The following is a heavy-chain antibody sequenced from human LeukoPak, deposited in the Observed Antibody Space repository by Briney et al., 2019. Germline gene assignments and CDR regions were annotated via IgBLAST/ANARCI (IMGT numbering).Heavy chain of an antibody. V-gene: IGHV4-31*03. CDR1: GGSISSGGYY. J-gene: IGHJ4*02. CDR3: ARAYWGGYYRFFDY. CDR2: IYYSGST. D-gene: IGHD3-3*01. Sequence: PSETLSLTCTVSGGSISSGGYYWSWIRQHPGKGLEWIGYIYYSGSTYYNPSLKSRVTISVDTSKNQFSLKLSSVTAADTAVYYCARAYWGGYYRFFDYWGQGTLVTVSS.